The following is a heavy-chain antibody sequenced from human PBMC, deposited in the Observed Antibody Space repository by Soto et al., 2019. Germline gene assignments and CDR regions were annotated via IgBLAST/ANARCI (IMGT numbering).Heavy chain of an antibody. CDR3: ARSKWLLPSLFDY. Sequence: SETLSLTCAVYGGSFSGYYWSWIRQPPGKGLEWIGEINHSGSTNYNPSLKSRVTISVDTSKNQFSLKLSSVTAADTAVYYCARSKWLLPSLFDYWGQGTLVTVSS. D-gene: IGHD3-22*01. CDR2: INHSGST. J-gene: IGHJ4*02. CDR1: GGSFSGYY. V-gene: IGHV4-34*01.